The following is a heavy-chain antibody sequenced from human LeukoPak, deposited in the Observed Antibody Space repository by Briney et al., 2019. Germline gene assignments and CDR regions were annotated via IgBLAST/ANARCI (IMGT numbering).Heavy chain of an antibody. CDR3: ATNIVATTKFDY. V-gene: IGHV4-34*01. D-gene: IGHD5-12*01. J-gene: IGHJ4*02. CDR2: INHSGST. CDR1: GGSFSGYY. Sequence: PSETLSLTCAVYGGSFSGYYWSWIRQPPGKGLEWIGEINHSGSTNYNPSLKSRVTISVDTSKNQFSLKLSSVTAADTAVYYCATNIVATTKFDYWGQGTLVTVSS.